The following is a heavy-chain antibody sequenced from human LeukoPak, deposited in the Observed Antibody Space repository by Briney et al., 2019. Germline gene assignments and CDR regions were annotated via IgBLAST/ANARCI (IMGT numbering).Heavy chain of an antibody. V-gene: IGHV3-53*01. J-gene: IGHJ6*04. CDR2: IYSGGST. D-gene: IGHD3-16*01. Sequence: GGSLRLSCAASGFTVSSNYMSWVRQAPGKGLEWVSVIYSGGSTYYADSVKGRFTISRDNSKNTLYLQMNSLRAEDTAVYYCAGRFGFRGNYYYYGMDVWGKGTTVTVSS. CDR3: AGRFGFRGNYYYYGMDV. CDR1: GFTVSSNY.